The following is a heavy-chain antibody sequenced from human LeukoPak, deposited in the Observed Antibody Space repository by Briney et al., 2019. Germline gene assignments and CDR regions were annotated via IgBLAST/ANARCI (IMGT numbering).Heavy chain of an antibody. CDR1: GFTFSSYS. CDR3: AKDLRRSSGASDAFDY. V-gene: IGHV3-30*02. Sequence: PGGSLRLSCAASGFTFSSYSKNWVRQAPGKGLEWVAFIRYDESNKYYADSVKGRCTISRDNSKNTLYLQVNSLRAEDTAVYYCAKDLRRSSGASDAFDYWGQGTLVTVSS. D-gene: IGHD6-19*01. J-gene: IGHJ4*02. CDR2: IRYDESNK.